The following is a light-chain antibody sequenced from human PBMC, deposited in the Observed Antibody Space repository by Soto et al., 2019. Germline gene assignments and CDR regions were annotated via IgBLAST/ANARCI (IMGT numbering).Light chain of an antibody. CDR1: QGIYTY. V-gene: IGKV1-9*01. J-gene: IGKJ1*01. CDR2: AAS. CDR3: QHLNSYPWT. Sequence: DIQLTQSPSFLSASVGDRVTITCRASQGIYTYLAWYQQKPGKAPELLIYAASTLQSGVPSRFSGSGSGTEFTLTISSLQPEDVATSYCQHLNSYPWTFGQGTQVEIK.